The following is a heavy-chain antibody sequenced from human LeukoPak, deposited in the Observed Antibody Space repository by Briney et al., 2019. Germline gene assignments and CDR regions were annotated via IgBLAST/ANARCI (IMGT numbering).Heavy chain of an antibody. CDR1: GYTFTSYG. CDR3: ARDIRHYYYYYMDV. J-gene: IGHJ6*03. V-gene: IGHV1-18*01. Sequence: ASVKVSCKASGYTFTSYGISWVRQAPGQGLEWTGWISAYNGNTNYAQKLQGRVTMTTDTSTSTAYMELRSLRSDDTAVYYCARDIRHYYYYYMDVWGKGTTVTVSS. CDR2: ISAYNGNT.